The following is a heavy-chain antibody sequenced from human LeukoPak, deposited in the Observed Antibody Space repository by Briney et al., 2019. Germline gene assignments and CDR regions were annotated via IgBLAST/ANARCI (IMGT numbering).Heavy chain of an antibody. CDR2: VYPGDSDA. V-gene: IGHV5-51*01. CDR3: ARPTTNWYPDY. D-gene: IGHD6-13*01. J-gene: IGHJ4*02. CDR1: GYSFTSYW. Sequence: GESLKISCKASGYSFTSYWIGWVRQMPGKGLEWLGIVYPGDSDARYNPSFQGQVTFSADKSISTASLQWSSLRASDTAMYYCARPTTNWYPDYWGQGKLLTVSS.